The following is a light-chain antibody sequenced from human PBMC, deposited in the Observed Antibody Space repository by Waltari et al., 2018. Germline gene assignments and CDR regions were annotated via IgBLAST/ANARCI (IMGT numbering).Light chain of an antibody. Sequence: DIVMTQSPDSLSVSLGERATIGCRSSRSILYSSNNNNYLAWYQQKPRQPPKLLIYWASTRESGVPDRFSGSGSGTNVTLTISSLQAEDVATYYCQQYFTTPTWTFGQGTKVEIK. CDR2: WAS. CDR3: QQYFTTPTWT. J-gene: IGKJ1*01. V-gene: IGKV4-1*01. CDR1: RSILYSSNNNNY.